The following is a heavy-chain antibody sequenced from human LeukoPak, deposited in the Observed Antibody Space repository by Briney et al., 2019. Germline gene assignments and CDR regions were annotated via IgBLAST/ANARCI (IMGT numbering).Heavy chain of an antibody. CDR2: ISYDGSNK. D-gene: IGHD6-19*01. CDR1: GFTFSSYE. V-gene: IGHV3-30-3*01. CDR3: ARSSSGWYYY. Sequence: GGSLRLSCAASGFTFSSYEMNWVRQAPGKGLEWVAVISYDGSNKDYADSVKGRFTISRDNSKNTLYLQMNSLRAEDTAVYYCARSSSGWYYYWGQGIMVTVSS. J-gene: IGHJ4*02.